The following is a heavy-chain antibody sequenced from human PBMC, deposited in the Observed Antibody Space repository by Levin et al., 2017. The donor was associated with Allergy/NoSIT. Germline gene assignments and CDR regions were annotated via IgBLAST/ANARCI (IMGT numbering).Heavy chain of an antibody. CDR2: IWYDGSNK. Sequence: GESLKISCAASGFTFSSYGMHWVRQAPGKGLEWVAVIWYDGSNKYYADSVKGRFTISRDNSKNTLYLQMNSLRAEDTAVYYCARDPGPDTAMVTGYYYYYMDVWGKGTTVTVSS. CDR1: GFTFSSYG. D-gene: IGHD5-18*01. V-gene: IGHV3-33*01. J-gene: IGHJ6*03. CDR3: ARDPGPDTAMVTGYYYYYMDV.